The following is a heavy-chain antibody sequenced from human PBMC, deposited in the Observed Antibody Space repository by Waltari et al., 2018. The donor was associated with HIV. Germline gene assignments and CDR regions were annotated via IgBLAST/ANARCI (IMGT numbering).Heavy chain of an antibody. CDR2: IKSKTDGGTT. J-gene: IGHJ4*02. CDR3: TTAYYYDSSGYSSVFDY. D-gene: IGHD3-22*01. CDR1: GFTFSNAW. V-gene: IGHV3-15*01. Sequence: EVQLVESGGGLVKPGGSLRLSCAASGFTFSNAWMSGVRQAPGKGLEWVGRIKSKTDGGTTDYAAPVKGRFTISRDDSKNTLYLQMNSLKTEDTAVYYCTTAYYYDSSGYSSVFDYWGQGTLVTVSS.